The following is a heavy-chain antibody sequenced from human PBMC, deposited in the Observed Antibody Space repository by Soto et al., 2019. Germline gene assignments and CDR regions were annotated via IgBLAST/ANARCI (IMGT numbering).Heavy chain of an antibody. Sequence: GGSLRLSCAASGFTFSSYAMHWVRQAPGKGLEYVSAISSNGGSTYYANSVKGRFTISRDNSKNTLYLQMGSLRAEDMAVYYCARAPPHIVYLGELSLRENYYMDVWGKGTTVTVSS. V-gene: IGHV3-64*01. CDR3: ARAPPHIVYLGELSLRENYYMDV. CDR2: ISSNGGST. CDR1: GFTFSSYA. D-gene: IGHD3-16*02. J-gene: IGHJ6*03.